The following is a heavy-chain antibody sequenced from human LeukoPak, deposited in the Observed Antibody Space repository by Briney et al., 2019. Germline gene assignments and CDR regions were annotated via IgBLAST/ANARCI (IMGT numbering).Heavy chain of an antibody. CDR2: ISYDGRNK. CDR1: GFTFSSYG. V-gene: IGHV3-30*18. CDR3: AKGSSGWYGVSAFDI. J-gene: IGHJ3*02. Sequence: GGSLRLSCAASGFTFSSYGMHWVRQAPGKGLEWVAVISYDGRNKYYADSVKGRFTISRDNSKNTLYLQMNSLRAEDTAVYYCAKGSSGWYGVSAFDIWGQGTMVTVSS. D-gene: IGHD6-19*01.